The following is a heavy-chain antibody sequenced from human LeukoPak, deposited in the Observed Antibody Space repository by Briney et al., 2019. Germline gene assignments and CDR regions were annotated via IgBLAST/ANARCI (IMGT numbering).Heavy chain of an antibody. CDR1: GFFFSNYW. J-gene: IGHJ3*02. D-gene: IGHD3-3*01. Sequence: PGGSLRLSCAASGFFFSNYWMSWVRQAQGKGLEWVANINLDGNGRFYVDSVKGRFTISRDNNKKSVYLQMNSLRAEDTAVYYCARDTDDFQGLDIWGQRTRVTVSS. CDR3: ARDTDDFQGLDI. CDR2: INLDGNGR. V-gene: IGHV3-7*01.